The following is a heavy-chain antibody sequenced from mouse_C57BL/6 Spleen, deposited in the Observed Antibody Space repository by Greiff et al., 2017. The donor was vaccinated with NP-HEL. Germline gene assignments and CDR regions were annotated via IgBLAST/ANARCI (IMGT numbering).Heavy chain of an antibody. CDR1: GYSITSGYY. J-gene: IGHJ4*01. D-gene: IGHD4-1*01. V-gene: IGHV3-6*01. CDR3: ARGRLFYLTGTRGDY. Sequence: EVKLMESGPGLVKPSQSLSLTCSVTGYSITSGYYWTWIRQFPGNKLEWMGYISYDGSNNYNPSLKNRISITRNTSKSQFFLKLNSVTTEDTATYYCARGRLFYLTGTRGDYWGQGTSVTVSS. CDR2: ISYDGSN.